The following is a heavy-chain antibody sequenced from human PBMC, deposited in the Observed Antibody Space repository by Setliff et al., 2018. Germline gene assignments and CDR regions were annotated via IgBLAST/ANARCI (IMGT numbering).Heavy chain of an antibody. V-gene: IGHV1-2*02. J-gene: IGHJ6*03. D-gene: IGHD3-9*01. CDR2: INPNSGGT. Sequence: ASVKVSCKASGYTFTGYYIHWVRQAPGQGLEYMGWINPNSGGTNYAPKFQGRVTMTRDTSISTVYMEVSRLRSDDTAVYFCARDGDILTTYYIYYYYMDVWDKGTTVTVSS. CDR1: GYTFTGYY. CDR3: ARDGDILTTYYIYYYYMDV.